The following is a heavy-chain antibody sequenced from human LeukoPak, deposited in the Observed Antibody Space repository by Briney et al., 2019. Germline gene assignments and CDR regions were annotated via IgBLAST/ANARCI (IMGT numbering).Heavy chain of an antibody. CDR2: ISSSSNTI. D-gene: IGHD6-19*01. CDR1: GFTVSSNY. Sequence: GGSLRLSCAASGFTVSSNYMSWVRQAPGKGLEWISYISSSSNTIHYADSVRGRFTISRDNAKNSLYLQMNSLRADDTAVYYCARDGPSSGWYVDYWGQGTLVTVSS. V-gene: IGHV3-48*04. CDR3: ARDGPSSGWYVDY. J-gene: IGHJ4*02.